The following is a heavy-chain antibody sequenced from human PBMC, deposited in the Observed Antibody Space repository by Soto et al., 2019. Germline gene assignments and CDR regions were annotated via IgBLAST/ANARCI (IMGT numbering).Heavy chain of an antibody. V-gene: IGHV1-18*04. D-gene: IGHD4-17*01. CDR3: ARYVDVLTTPPGDY. J-gene: IGHJ4*02. CDR1: GYTFTTYG. CDR2: ISPHNGQT. Sequence: RASVKVSCKTSGYTFTTYGISWVRQAPGQGLQWMGWISPHNGQTNYAQNFQGRVTLTTDTSTNTAFMELRSLRSDDTAIYYCARYVDVLTTPPGDYWGQGTLVTVSS.